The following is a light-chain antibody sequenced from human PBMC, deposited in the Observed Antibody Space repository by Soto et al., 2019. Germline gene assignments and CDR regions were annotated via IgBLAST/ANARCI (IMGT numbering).Light chain of an antibody. J-gene: IGKJ5*01. Sequence: EIVMTQSPATLSVSPLEIGTLAFMASQSVRDNIAWYQQKPGQAPRLLIYSGSTRATGVPARFSGSGSGTEFTLTISSLQSDDFAVYYCQQYNNWPPITFGQGTRLEIK. CDR1: QSVRDN. CDR3: QQYNNWPPIT. V-gene: IGKV3-15*01. CDR2: SGS.